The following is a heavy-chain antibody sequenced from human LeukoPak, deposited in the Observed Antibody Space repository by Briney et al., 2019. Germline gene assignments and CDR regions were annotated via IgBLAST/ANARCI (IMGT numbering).Heavy chain of an antibody. CDR1: GFILSSYA. CDR3: AKGRGGSCYSGVDY. V-gene: IGHV3-23*01. CDR2: ICGSGGTT. D-gene: IGHD2-15*01. Sequence: GGSLRLSCAASGFILSSYAMNWVRPAPGKGLERVSTICGSGGTTYYTDSVKGRFTISRDNSKNTLYLQMNSLRAEDTAIYYCAKGRGGSCYSGVDYWGQGILVTVSS. J-gene: IGHJ4*02.